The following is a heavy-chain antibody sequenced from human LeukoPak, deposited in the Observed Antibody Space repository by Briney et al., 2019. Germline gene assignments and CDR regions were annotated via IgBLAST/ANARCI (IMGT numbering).Heavy chain of an antibody. CDR2: INSDGINT. D-gene: IGHD3-22*01. CDR3: ARVRSNYYDSSGYYYRPYDWFDP. Sequence: GGSLRLSCAASGFTFSNYWMHWVRQAPGKGLVWVSRINSDGINTSYADSVKGRFTISRDNAKNTLNLQMNSLRAEDTAVYYCARVRSNYYDSSGYYYRPYDWFDPWGQGTLVTVSS. CDR1: GFTFSNYW. J-gene: IGHJ5*02. V-gene: IGHV3-74*01.